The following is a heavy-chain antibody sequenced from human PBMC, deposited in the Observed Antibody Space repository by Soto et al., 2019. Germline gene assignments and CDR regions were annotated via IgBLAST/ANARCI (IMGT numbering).Heavy chain of an antibody. Sequence: QLQLQESGPGLVNPSETLSLTCTVSGGSIISSSDYWGWIRQPPGKGLEWIGSIYYSGNTVYNPSIKSRVTISVDTSKSQFSLKLSSVTAADTAVYYCARRGSVAGNYWFDTWGQGTLVTVSS. D-gene: IGHD3-10*01. J-gene: IGHJ5*02. CDR3: ARRGSVAGNYWFDT. V-gene: IGHV4-39*01. CDR2: IYYSGNT. CDR1: GGSIISSSDY.